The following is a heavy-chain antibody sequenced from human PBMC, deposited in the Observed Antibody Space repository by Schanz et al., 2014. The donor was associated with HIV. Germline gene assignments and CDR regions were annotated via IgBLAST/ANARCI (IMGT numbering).Heavy chain of an antibody. CDR3: ATCLITIGCSS. J-gene: IGHJ5*02. V-gene: IGHV1-69*01. CDR2: IIPMFGSA. Sequence: QVQLVQSGTEVKKPGSSVKVSCKASGGSFSRSAVSWVRQAPGQGLEWMGGIIPMFGSANYAQKFLGRVTISADESTSTGYMDLSNLRSDDTAVYYCATCLITIGCSSWGQGTLVTVSS. CDR1: GGSFSRSA. D-gene: IGHD1-1*01.